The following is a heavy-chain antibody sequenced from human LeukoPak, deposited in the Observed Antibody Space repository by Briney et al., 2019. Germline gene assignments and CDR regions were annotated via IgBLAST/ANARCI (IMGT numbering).Heavy chain of an antibody. CDR1: GFTFSNAW. D-gene: IGHD1-26*01. Sequence: GGSLRLSCAASGFTFSNAWMNWVRQAPGKGLEWVGRIKSKTDGGTTDYAAPVKGRFTISRDDSKNTLYLQVNSLKTEDTAVYYCTTGSEWELPSYFDYWGQGTLVTVSS. V-gene: IGHV3-15*07. CDR2: IKSKTDGGTT. CDR3: TTGSEWELPSYFDY. J-gene: IGHJ4*02.